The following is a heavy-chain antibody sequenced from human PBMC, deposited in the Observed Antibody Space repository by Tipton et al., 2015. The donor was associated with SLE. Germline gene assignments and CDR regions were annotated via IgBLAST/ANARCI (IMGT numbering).Heavy chain of an antibody. V-gene: IGHV1-18*01. CDR3: ARCPSGFWSGLAHAFDI. J-gene: IGHJ3*02. CDR2: ISAYNGNT. Sequence: QLVQSGAEVKKPGASVKVSCKASGYTFTSYGISWVRQAPGQGLEWMGWISAYNGNTNYAQKLQGRVTMTTDTSTSTAYMELRSLRSDDTAVYYCARCPSGFWSGLAHAFDIWGQGTMVTVSS. CDR1: GYTFTSYG. D-gene: IGHD3-3*01.